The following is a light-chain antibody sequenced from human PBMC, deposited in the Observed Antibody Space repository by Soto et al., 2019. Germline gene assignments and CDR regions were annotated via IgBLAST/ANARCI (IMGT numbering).Light chain of an antibody. J-gene: IGKJ1*01. Sequence: DIQMTQSPSTLSASVGDRVTITCRASQSISSWLAWYQQKPGKAPKLLIYKASSLKSGVPSRFSGSGSGTEFTLTISSLQPDDFATYYCQQYNSYSWTVGQGTKVEIK. CDR2: KAS. V-gene: IGKV1-5*03. CDR1: QSISSW. CDR3: QQYNSYSWT.